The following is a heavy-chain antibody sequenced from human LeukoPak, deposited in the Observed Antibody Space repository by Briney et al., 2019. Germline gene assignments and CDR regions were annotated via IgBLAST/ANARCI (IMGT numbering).Heavy chain of an antibody. CDR1: GFTFSDYY. CDR3: ARDLAAAGLGNWFDP. V-gene: IGHV3-11*01. J-gene: IGHJ5*02. Sequence: GGSLRLSCAAPGFTFSDYYMSWIRQAPGKGLEWVSYISSSGSTIYYADSVKGRFPISRDNAKNSLYLQMNSLRAEDTAVYYCARDLAAAGLGNWFDPWGQGTLVTVSS. D-gene: IGHD6-13*01. CDR2: ISSSGSTI.